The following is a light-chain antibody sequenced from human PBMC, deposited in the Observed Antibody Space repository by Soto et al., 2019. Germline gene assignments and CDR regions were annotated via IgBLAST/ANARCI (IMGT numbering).Light chain of an antibody. V-gene: IGKV1-5*01. CDR3: LQYNTFPYT. Sequence: DIQMTQSPTALSKSVGDRATITCRASQSISNWLAWYQLKPGKAPNLLIYDAFTLESGVPSRVSGGGSGTEFTLTVSNLQAGDFASYYCLQYNTFPYTFGPGTKLDIK. CDR1: QSISNW. CDR2: DAF. J-gene: IGKJ2*01.